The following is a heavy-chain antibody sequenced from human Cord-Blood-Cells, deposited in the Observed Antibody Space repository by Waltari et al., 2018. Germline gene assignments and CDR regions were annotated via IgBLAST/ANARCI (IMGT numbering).Heavy chain of an antibody. CDR2: ISYDGSNK. CDR1: GFTFSSYG. J-gene: IGHJ4*02. Sequence: QVQLVESGGGVVQPGRSLRLSCAASGFTFSSYGMHWVRQAPGKGLEWVAVISYDGSNKYYADSVKGRFTISRDNSKNTLYLQMNSLRAEDTAVYYCATSGYDGGFDYWGQGTLVTVSS. D-gene: IGHD5-12*01. V-gene: IGHV3-30*03. CDR3: ATSGYDGGFDY.